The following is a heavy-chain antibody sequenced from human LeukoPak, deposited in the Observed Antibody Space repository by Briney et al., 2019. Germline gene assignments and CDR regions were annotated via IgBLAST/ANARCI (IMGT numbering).Heavy chain of an antibody. CDR1: GGSISSYY. CDR3: ARGGYYYYMDV. Sequence: SETLSLTCTVSGGSISSYYWSWIRQPPGKGLEWIGYIHYSGSTNYNPSLKSRVTISVDTSKNQFSLKLSSVTAADTAVYYCARGGYYYYMDVWGKGTTVTVSS. CDR2: IHYSGST. J-gene: IGHJ6*03. V-gene: IGHV4-59*01.